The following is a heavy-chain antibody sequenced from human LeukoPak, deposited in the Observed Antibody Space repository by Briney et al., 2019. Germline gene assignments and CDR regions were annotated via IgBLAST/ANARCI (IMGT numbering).Heavy chain of an antibody. CDR3: ASGGIAVAGTGNY. J-gene: IGHJ4*02. CDR2: IRYDGSNK. V-gene: IGHV3-30*02. D-gene: IGHD6-19*01. CDR1: GFTFSSYG. Sequence: PGGSLRLSCAASGFTFSSYGMHWVRQAPGKGLEWVAFIRYDGSNKYYADSVKGRFTISRDNSKNTLYLQMNSLRAEDTAVYYCASGGIAVAGTGNYWGQGTLVTVSS.